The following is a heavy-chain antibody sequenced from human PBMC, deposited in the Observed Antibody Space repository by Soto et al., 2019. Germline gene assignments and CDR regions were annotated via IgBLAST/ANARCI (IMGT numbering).Heavy chain of an antibody. CDR3: ARSIVVVTALDY. D-gene: IGHD2-21*02. CDR1: GYTFTSYA. CDR2: INAGNGNT. J-gene: IGHJ4*02. V-gene: IGHV1-3*01. Sequence: ASVKVSCKASGYTFTSYAMHWVRQAPGQRLEWMGWINAGNGNTKYSQKFQGRVTITRDTSASTAYMKLSSLRSEDTAVYCCARSIVVVTALDYWGQGTLVTVSS.